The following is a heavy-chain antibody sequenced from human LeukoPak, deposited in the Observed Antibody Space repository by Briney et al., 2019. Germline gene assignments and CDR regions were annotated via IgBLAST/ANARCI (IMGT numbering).Heavy chain of an antibody. CDR3: ARWLEGATVY. CDR1: GGSISSSSYY. J-gene: IGHJ4*02. CDR2: IYYSGST. D-gene: IGHD3-3*01. V-gene: IGHV4-39*07. Sequence: SETLSLTCTVSGGSISSSSYYWGWIRQPPGKGLEWIGSIYYSGSTYYNPSLKSRVTISVDTSKNQFSLKLSSVTAADTAVYYCARWLEGATVYWGQGTLVTVSS.